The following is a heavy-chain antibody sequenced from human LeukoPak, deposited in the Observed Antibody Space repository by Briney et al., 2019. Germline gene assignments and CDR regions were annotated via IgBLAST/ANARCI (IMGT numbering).Heavy chain of an antibody. CDR1: GYTFTGYY. J-gene: IGHJ4*02. D-gene: IGHD2-2*01. V-gene: IGHV1-2*02. Sequence: ASVKVSCKASGYTFTGYYMHWVRQAPGQGLEWMGWINPNSGGTNYAQKFQGRVTMTRDTSISTAYMELSRLRSDDTAVYYCARVACSSTSCLFGFGARLGINEYYFDYWGQGTLVTVSS. CDR3: ARVACSSTSCLFGFGARLGINEYYFDY. CDR2: INPNSGGT.